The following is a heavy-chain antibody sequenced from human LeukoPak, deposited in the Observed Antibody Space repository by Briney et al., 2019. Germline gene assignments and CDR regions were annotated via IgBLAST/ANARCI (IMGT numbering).Heavy chain of an antibody. Sequence: GASVKVSCKVSGYNLIALSIHWVRQAPGKGLEWMGGFDPEDGETIYAQKFQGRFNMTDDTSTDTAYMELSSLTSEDTAVYYCASGFAYQYFDSWGQGTLVTVSS. CDR2: FDPEDGET. J-gene: IGHJ4*02. CDR3: ASGFAYQYFDS. V-gene: IGHV1-24*01. D-gene: IGHD2-2*01. CDR1: GYNLIALS.